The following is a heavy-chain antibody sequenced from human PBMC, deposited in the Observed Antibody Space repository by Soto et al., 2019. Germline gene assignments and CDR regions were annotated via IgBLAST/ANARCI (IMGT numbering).Heavy chain of an antibody. J-gene: IGHJ4*02. V-gene: IGHV4-39*01. CDR3: GKVLVGATGHTDSDS. CDR1: GGSIYRSGFY. Sequence: SETLSLTCTVSGGSIYRSGFYWGWIRQPPGRGLEWIGNIDYNGVTYSNPSLKSRVTISRDTSKNQFSLKLTSVTAADTALYYCGKVLVGATGHTDSDSWGPGTLVTVS. D-gene: IGHD2-15*01. CDR2: IDYNGVT.